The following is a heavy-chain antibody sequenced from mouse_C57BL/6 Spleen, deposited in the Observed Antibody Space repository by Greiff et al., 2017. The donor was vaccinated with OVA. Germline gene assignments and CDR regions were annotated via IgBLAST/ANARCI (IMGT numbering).Heavy chain of an antibody. V-gene: IGHV1-82*01. J-gene: IGHJ2*01. CDR3: AREDFDY. CDR1: GYAFSSSW. CDR2: IYPGDGDT. Sequence: QLQQSGPELVKPGASVKISCKASGYAFSSSWMNWVKQRPGKGLEWIGRIYPGDGDTNYNGKFKGKATLTADKSSSTAYMQLSSLTSEDSAVYFCAREDFDYWGQGTTLTVSS.